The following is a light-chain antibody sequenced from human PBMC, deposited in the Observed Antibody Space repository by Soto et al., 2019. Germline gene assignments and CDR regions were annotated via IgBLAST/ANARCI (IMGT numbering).Light chain of an antibody. J-gene: IGLJ3*02. Sequence: SLTQPPSASGSPGQSVTISCTGTSSDVGAYNYVSWYQQYPGKAPKLMIYEVTKRPSGVPDRFSGSKSGKTASLTVSGLQPEDEADYYCTSYAGSNIWVFGGGTKVTVL. CDR2: EVT. CDR1: SSDVGAYNY. V-gene: IGLV2-8*01. CDR3: TSYAGSNIWV.